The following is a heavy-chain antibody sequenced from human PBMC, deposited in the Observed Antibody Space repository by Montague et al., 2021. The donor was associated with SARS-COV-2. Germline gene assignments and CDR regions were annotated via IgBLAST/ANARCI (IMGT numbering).Heavy chain of an antibody. CDR2: TYYRSKWYN. CDR1: GDSVSSNIAT. D-gene: IGHD2-2*01. CDR3: ARIPVGSKYYFDF. V-gene: IGHV6-1*01. Sequence: CAISGDSVSSNIATWNWIRQSPSRGLEWLGRTYYRSKWYNDYAESVKSRITIDPDTSKHQFSLHLNSVTPEDTAVYYYARIPVGSKYYFDFRGQGTLVTVSS. J-gene: IGHJ4*02.